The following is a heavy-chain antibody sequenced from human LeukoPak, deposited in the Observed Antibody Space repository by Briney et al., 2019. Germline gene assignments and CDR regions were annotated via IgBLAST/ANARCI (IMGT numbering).Heavy chain of an antibody. CDR1: GDSISSYY. Sequence: KTSETLSLTCTVSGDSISSYYWSYIPQPPGKGLEWCGNIYHSGSTNYNPPLKSRVTISADTSKDQFYLKLASVTAADTAVYYCATGYSSTWYYFDYWGQGTLVTVSS. CDR3: ATGYSSTWYYFDY. CDR2: IYHSGST. V-gene: IGHV4-59*01. J-gene: IGHJ4*02. D-gene: IGHD6-13*01.